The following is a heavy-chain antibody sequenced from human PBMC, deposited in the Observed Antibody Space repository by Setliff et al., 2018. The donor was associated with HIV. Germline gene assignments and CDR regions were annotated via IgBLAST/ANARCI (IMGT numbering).Heavy chain of an antibody. D-gene: IGHD6-13*01. CDR1: GDTFNNCA. J-gene: IGHJ3*02. V-gene: IGHV1-69*05. CDR3: ARTSSSRPDAFDI. CDR2: SIPLFGTT. Sequence: SVKVSCKASGDTFNNCAVTWVRQAPGQGLEWMGGSIPLFGTTNYAQKFQGRVTLTTDELMKTAYMELSSLRSEDTAVYYCARTSSSRPDAFDIWGQGTMVTVSS.